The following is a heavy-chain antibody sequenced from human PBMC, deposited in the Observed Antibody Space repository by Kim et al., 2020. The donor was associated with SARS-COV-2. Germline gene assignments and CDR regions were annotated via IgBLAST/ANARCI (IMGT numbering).Heavy chain of an antibody. J-gene: IGHJ3*02. Sequence: SETLSLTCTVSGGSISSSSYYWGWIRQPPGKGLEWIGSIYYSGSTYYNPSLKSRVTISVDTSKNQFSLKLSSVTAADTAVYYCASGRRGGITMIVVVITDAFDIWGQGTMVTVSS. CDR2: IYYSGST. CDR3: ASGRRGGITMIVVVITDAFDI. V-gene: IGHV4-39*01. CDR1: GGSISSSSYY. D-gene: IGHD3-22*01.